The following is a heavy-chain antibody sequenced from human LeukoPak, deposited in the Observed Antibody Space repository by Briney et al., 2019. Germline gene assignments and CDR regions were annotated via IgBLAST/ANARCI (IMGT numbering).Heavy chain of an antibody. CDR2: ISSSSSSI. J-gene: IGHJ6*03. D-gene: IGHD5-18*01. CDR3: ARDPRDRYRAQDRLYSYMDV. Sequence: GGSLRLSCVASGFTFGSYSMNWVRQAPGKGLEWLSYISSSSSSIYYADSVKGRFTISRDNAKNSLYLQMNSLRAEDTAVYYCARDPRDRYRAQDRLYSYMDVWGKGTTVTVSS. CDR1: GFTFGSYS. V-gene: IGHV3-48*04.